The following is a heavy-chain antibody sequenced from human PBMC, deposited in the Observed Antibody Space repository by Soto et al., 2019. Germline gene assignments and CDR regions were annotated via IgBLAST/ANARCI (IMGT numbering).Heavy chain of an antibody. D-gene: IGHD5-12*01. J-gene: IGHJ6*02. Sequence: QVQLVESGGGVVQPGRSLRLSCAASGFTLNIYAMHWVRQAPGKGLEWVAVISYDGSNKYYADSVKGRFTISRDNSRNTLFLQINSLRAEDTAMYYCARDRHSGYDYRGLDYYFNGMDVWGQGTTVTVSS. CDR2: ISYDGSNK. V-gene: IGHV3-30*04. CDR1: GFTLNIYA. CDR3: ARDRHSGYDYRGLDYYFNGMDV.